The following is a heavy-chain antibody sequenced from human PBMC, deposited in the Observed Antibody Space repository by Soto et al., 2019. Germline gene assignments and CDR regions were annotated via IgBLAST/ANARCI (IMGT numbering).Heavy chain of an antibody. CDR1: GGCSRSKK. V-gene: IGHV4-4*07. CDR2: IYTSGST. Sequence: GGCSRSKKKSWIRQPAGKGLEWIGRIYTSGSTNYNPSLKSRVTMSVDTSKNQFSLKLSSVTAADTAVYYCARVNDILTGDYYYG. CDR3: ARVNDILTGDYYYG. D-gene: IGHD3-9*01. J-gene: IGHJ6*01.